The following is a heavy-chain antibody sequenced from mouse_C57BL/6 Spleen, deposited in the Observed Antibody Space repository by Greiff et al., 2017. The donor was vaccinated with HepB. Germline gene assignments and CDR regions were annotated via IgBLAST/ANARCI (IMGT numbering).Heavy chain of an antibody. V-gene: IGHV14-3*01. CDR1: GFNIKNTY. Sequence: VHVKQSVAELVRPGASVKLSCTASGFNIKNTYMHWVKQRPEQGLEWIGRIDPANGNTKYAPKFQGKATITADTSSNTAYLQLSSLTSEDTAIYYCARYDGSSYDYFDYWGQGTTLTVSS. J-gene: IGHJ2*01. CDR3: ARYDGSSYDYFDY. CDR2: IDPANGNT. D-gene: IGHD1-1*01.